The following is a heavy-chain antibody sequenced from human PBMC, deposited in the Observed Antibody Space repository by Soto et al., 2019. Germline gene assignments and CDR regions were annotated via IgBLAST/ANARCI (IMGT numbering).Heavy chain of an antibody. CDR2: IYYSGST. J-gene: IGHJ6*02. V-gene: IGHV4-39*01. Sequence: SETLSLTCTVSGGSISSSSYYWGWIRQPPGKGLEWIGTIYYSGSTHYDPFLKSRVTISVDTSKNQFSLKLSSVSAADTAVYYCARAAYYGSGSYNYGMDVWGQGTTVTVSS. CDR3: ARAAYYGSGSYNYGMDV. D-gene: IGHD3-10*01. CDR1: GGSISSSSYY.